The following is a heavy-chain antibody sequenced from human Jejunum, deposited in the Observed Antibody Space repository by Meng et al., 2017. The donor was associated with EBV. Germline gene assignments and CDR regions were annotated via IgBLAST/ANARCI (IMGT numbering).Heavy chain of an antibody. Sequence: RGSGPGLLKPSWTLSLTWAVVGDCISSSKWWSWVRRPPGKGLEWIGEIYHSGSTNYNPSLKSRVTISVDKSKNQFSLKLSSVTAADTAVYYCARYGSGYFPALWYWGQGTLVTVSS. CDR2: IYHSGST. D-gene: IGHD3-3*01. V-gene: IGHV4-4*02. CDR1: GDCISSSKW. J-gene: IGHJ4*02. CDR3: ARYGSGYFPALWY.